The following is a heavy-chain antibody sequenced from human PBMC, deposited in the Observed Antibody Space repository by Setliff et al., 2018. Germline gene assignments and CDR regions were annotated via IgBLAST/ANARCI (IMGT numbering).Heavy chain of an antibody. D-gene: IGHD3-3*01. J-gene: IGHJ4*02. Sequence: GASVKVSCKASGGIFNSFSITWVRQAPGQGLEWMGRIIPLFGTANYAQKFQGRVTITADESTSTVYMELSSLRSEDTAVYYCARENMAKNFWGEHSDYWGQGTLVTVSS. CDR3: ARENMAKNFWGEHSDY. CDR1: GGIFNSFS. CDR2: IIPLFGTA. V-gene: IGHV1-69*13.